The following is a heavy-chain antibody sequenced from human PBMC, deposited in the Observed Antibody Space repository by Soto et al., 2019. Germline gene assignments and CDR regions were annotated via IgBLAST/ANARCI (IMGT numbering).Heavy chain of an antibody. CDR3: ARGGRGAYYLDY. D-gene: IGHD3-10*01. CDR2: IKFDGITT. Sequence: EVQLVESGGGLVQPGGSLRLSCEASGSTFTDSWLHWVGKAPGKGLVWVSRIKFDGITTNYAESVTGRFTISRDNAKNTVFLQINSLRAEDTGVYYCARGGRGAYYLDYWGQGTLVSVSA. CDR1: GSTFTDSW. J-gene: IGHJ4*02. V-gene: IGHV3-74*01.